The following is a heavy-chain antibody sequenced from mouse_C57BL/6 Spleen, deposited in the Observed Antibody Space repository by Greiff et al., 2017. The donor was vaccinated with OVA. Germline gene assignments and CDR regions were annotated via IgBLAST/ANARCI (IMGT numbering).Heavy chain of an antibody. V-gene: IGHV5-12*01. CDR2: ISNGGGST. CDR1: GFTFSDYY. D-gene: IGHD2-2*01. J-gene: IGHJ1*03. Sequence: DVQLVESGGGLVQPGGSLKLSCAASGFTFSDYYMYWVRQTPEKRLEWVAYISNGGGSTYYPDTVKGRFTISRDNAKNTLYLQMSRLKSEDTAMYACVYYGDDRDWYFDVWGTGTTLTVSS. CDR3: VYYGDDRDWYFDV.